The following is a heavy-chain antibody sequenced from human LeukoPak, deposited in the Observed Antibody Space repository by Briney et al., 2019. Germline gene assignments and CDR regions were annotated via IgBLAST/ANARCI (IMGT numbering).Heavy chain of an antibody. V-gene: IGHV3-48*04. CDR1: GFTFSRYT. CDR2: ISGSGTTK. CDR3: ASGNSAHWF. J-gene: IGHJ1*01. Sequence: GGSLRLSCAASGFTFSRYTMNWVRQAPGKGLEWVSYISGSGTTKYYADSVKGRFTISRDNAKNSLYLQMNSLRVEDTAGYYCASGNSAHWFWGQGTLVTVSS. D-gene: IGHD1-26*01.